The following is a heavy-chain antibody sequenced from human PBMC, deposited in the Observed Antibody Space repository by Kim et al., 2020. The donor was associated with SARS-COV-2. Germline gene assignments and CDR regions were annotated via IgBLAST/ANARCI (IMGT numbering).Heavy chain of an antibody. CDR1: GLTISDHY. J-gene: IGHJ4*02. CDR3: VSLVAGVNDY. V-gene: IGHV3-72*01. Sequence: GGSLRLSCAVSGLTISDHYIDWVRQAPGKGLEWVGRTRNKAKSYTTNYAASVKGRFAISRDDSKNSVYLQMNSLQTEDTAAYYCVSLVAGVNDYWGQGTLVTVSS. CDR2: TRNKAKSYTT. D-gene: IGHD2-8*02.